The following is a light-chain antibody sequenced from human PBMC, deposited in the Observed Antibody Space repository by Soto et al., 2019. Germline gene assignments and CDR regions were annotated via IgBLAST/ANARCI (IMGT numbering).Light chain of an antibody. CDR2: AAS. J-gene: IGKJ5*01. V-gene: IGKV1-39*01. CDR3: QQSYSTPIT. Sequence: IQVSQSPASLSASVGDRVTITCRASQTIGIYLNWYQQKPGKAPKFLIYAASSLQRGVPSRFSGSGSGTDFTLTITSLQPEDFATYYCQQSYSTPITFGQGTRLEI. CDR1: QTIGIY.